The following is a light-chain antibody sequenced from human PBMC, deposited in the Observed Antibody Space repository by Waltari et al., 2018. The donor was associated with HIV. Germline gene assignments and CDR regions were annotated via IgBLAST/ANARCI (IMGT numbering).Light chain of an antibody. V-gene: IGKV3-20*01. Sequence: EIVLTQSPGTLSLSPGERATLSCRASQSVSSSYLAWYQQKPGQAPRLLVYGASSRATAIPERFSGSGSGTDFTLTISRLEPEDFAVYYCQQYGSSPWTFGQGTKVEIK. CDR1: QSVSSSY. CDR3: QQYGSSPWT. J-gene: IGKJ1*01. CDR2: GAS.